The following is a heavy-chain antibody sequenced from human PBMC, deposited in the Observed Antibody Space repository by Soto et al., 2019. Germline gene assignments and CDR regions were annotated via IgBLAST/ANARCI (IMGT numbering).Heavy chain of an antibody. D-gene: IGHD5-12*01. CDR2: IIPIFGTA. J-gene: IGHJ4*02. CDR1: GGTFSSYA. Sequence: QVQLVQSGAEVKKPGSSVKVSCKASGGTFSSYAISWVRQAPGQGLEWMGGIIPIFGTANYAQKFQGRVTITADESTSTAYMELSSLRSEDTAVYYCARGGDGYKPLQMQGGEPIDYWGQGTLVTVSS. V-gene: IGHV1-69*01. CDR3: ARGGDGYKPLQMQGGEPIDY.